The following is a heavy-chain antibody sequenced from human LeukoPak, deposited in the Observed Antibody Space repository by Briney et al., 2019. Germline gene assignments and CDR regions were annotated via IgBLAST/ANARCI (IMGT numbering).Heavy chain of an antibody. CDR2: IYYSGST. CDR1: GGSISSSIYY. V-gene: IGHV4-39*01. J-gene: IGHJ3*02. Sequence: SETLSLTCTVSGGSISSSIYYWGWIRQPPGKGLEWIGNIYYSGSTYYTPSLKSRVTISVDTSKNQFSLKLSSVTAADTAVYYCARRLTDHCGGDCYSIVDDAFDIWGQGTMVTVSS. CDR3: ARRLTDHCGGDCYSIVDDAFDI. D-gene: IGHD2-21*01.